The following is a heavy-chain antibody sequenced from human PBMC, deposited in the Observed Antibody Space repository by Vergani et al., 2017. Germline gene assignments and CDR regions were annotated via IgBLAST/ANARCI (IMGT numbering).Heavy chain of an antibody. CDR2: ISYEGSNK. V-gene: IGHV3-30-3*01. Sequence: QVQLVESGGGVVQPGRSLRLSCAASGFTFSSYAMHWVRQAPGKGLEWVAVISYEGSNKYYADSVKGRFTISRDNSKNTLYLQMNSLRAEDTAVYYCARRVRASGPLYYYYYMDVWGKGTTVTVSS. CDR1: GFTFSSYA. CDR3: ARRVRASGPLYYYYYMDV. J-gene: IGHJ6*03. D-gene: IGHD3-10*01.